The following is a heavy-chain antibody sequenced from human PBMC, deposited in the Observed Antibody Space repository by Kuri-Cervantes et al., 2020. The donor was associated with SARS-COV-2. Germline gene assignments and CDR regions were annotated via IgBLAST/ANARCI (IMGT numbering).Heavy chain of an antibody. CDR3: ARVRISSWLPSYYYGMDV. CDR2: INTNTGNP. J-gene: IGHJ6*02. D-gene: IGHD6-13*01. CDR1: GYTFTSYA. Sequence: ASVKVSCKASGYTFTSYAMNWVRQAPGQGLEWMGWINTNTGNPTYAQGFTGRFVFSLDTSVSTAYLQISSLKAEDTAVYYCARVRISSWLPSYYYGMDVWGQGNTVNCSS. V-gene: IGHV7-4-1*02.